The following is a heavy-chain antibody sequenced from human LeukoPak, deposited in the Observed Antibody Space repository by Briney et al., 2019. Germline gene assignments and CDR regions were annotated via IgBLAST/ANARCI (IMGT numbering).Heavy chain of an antibody. CDR3: ARDGPQGELQNY. CDR1: GYTFTSYD. CDR2: MNPSSGNT. J-gene: IGHJ4*02. Sequence: ASVKVSCKASGYTFTSYDINWVRQATGQGLEWMGWMNPSSGNTGYAQKFQGRVTITRNTSMSTAYMELRSLRSDDTAVYYCARDGPQGELQNYWGQGTLVTVSS. V-gene: IGHV1-8*01. D-gene: IGHD1-26*01.